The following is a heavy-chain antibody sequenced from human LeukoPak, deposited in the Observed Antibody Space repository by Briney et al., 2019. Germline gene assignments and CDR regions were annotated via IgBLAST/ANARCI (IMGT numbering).Heavy chain of an antibody. V-gene: IGHV4-61*02. CDR3: ARERDGYNSFYFDY. CDR2: IYTSGST. Sequence: SETLSLTCTVSGGSISSGSYYWSWIRQPAGKGLEWIGRIYTSGSTNYNPSLKSRVTISVDTSKNQFSLKLSSVTAADTAVYYCARERDGYNSFYFDYWGQGTLVTVSS. CDR1: GGSISSGSYY. D-gene: IGHD5-24*01. J-gene: IGHJ4*02.